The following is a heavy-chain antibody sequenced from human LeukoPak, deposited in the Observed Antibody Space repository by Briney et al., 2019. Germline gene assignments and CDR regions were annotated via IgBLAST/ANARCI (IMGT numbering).Heavy chain of an antibody. CDR2: TSGSGGST. CDR1: GFILSSYG. J-gene: IGHJ6*03. V-gene: IGHV3-23*01. Sequence: GGSLRLSCLASGFILSSYGMSWVRQAPGKGREGVLGTSGSGGSTYYADSVKGRFTISRDNSKNTLYLQMNSLRAEDTAVYYCAKDGEWLRYGYYYYYMDVWGKGTTVTISS. D-gene: IGHD5-12*01. CDR3: AKDGEWLRYGYYYYYMDV.